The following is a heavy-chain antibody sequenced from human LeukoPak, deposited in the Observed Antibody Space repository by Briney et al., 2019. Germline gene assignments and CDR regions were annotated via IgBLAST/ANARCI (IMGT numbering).Heavy chain of an antibody. D-gene: IGHD3-22*01. CDR3: ARGVAYDNPPAEIDY. V-gene: IGHV1-2*07. CDR2: INPNSGGT. CDR1: GYIFTGYY. Sequence: ASVKVSCKASGYIFTGYYMHWVRQAPGQGLEWMGWINPNSGGTNYAHKFQGRVTMTRDTSISTAYMELSRLRSDDTAVYYCARGVAYDNPPAEIDYWGQGTLVTVSS. J-gene: IGHJ4*02.